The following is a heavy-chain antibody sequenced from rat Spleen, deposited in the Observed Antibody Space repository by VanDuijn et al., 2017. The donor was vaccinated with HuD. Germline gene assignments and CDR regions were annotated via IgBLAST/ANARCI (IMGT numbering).Heavy chain of an antibody. Sequence: EVQLVESGGGLVQPGRSLKLSCITSGFTFNYYWMTWIRQALGKGLERVASITNASGGTHYPDSVKGLFTIARDNAKSNLYLQSDSLGSEDTATYYWATRDNNWVNWGKGVMVTVSS. V-gene: IGHV5-31*01. D-gene: IGHD1-10*01. J-gene: IGHJ2*01. CDR1: GFTFNYYW. CDR3: ATRDNNWVN. CDR2: ITNASGGT.